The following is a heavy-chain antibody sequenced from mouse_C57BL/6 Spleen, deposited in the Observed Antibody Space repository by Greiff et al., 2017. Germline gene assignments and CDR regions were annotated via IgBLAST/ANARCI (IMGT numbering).Heavy chain of an antibody. CDR3: ARRYGSSDWYCDV. CDR1: GYTFTSYW. CDR2: IDPSDSYT. V-gene: IGHV1-59*01. J-gene: IGHJ1*03. D-gene: IGHD1-1*01. Sequence: QVQLKQPGAELVRPGTSVKLSCKASGYTFTSYWMHWVKQRPGQGLEWIGVIDPSDSYTNYNQKFKGKATLTVDTSSSTAYMQLSSLTSEDSAVYYCARRYGSSDWYCDVWGTGTTVTVSS.